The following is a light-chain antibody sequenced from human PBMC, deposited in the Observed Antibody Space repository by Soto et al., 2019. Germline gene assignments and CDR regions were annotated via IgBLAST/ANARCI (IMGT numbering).Light chain of an antibody. J-gene: IGLJ1*01. V-gene: IGLV2-14*01. Sequence: SALTQPASVSGSPGQSITISCTGTNSDVGGYNYVSWSQQHPGKAPQLMIYEVSNRPSGVSNRFSGSKSGNTASLTISGLQAEDEADYYCSSYTSSSTYVFGTGTKVTVL. CDR1: NSDVGGYNY. CDR3: SSYTSSSTYV. CDR2: EVS.